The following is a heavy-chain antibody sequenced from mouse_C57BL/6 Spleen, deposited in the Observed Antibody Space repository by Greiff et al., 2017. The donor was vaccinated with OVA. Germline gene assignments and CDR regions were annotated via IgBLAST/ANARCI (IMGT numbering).Heavy chain of an antibody. CDR3: AREGESFAY. CDR1: GFTFSSYA. V-gene: IGHV5-4*01. CDR2: ISDGGSYT. Sequence: EVQWVESGGGLVKPGGSLKLSCAASGFTFSSYAMSWVRQTPEKRLEWVATISDGGSYTYYPDNVKGRFTISRDNAKNNLYLQMSHLKSEDTAMYYCAREGESFAYWGQGTLVTVSA. J-gene: IGHJ3*01.